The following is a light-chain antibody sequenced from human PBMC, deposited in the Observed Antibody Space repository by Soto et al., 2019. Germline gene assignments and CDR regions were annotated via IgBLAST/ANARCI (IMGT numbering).Light chain of an antibody. CDR3: QQGFSAPPWT. CDR1: QSINNY. J-gene: IGKJ1*01. V-gene: IGKV1-39*01. CDR2: DAS. Sequence: DIQMTQSPSSLSASVGDRVTITCRSSQSINNYLNWYQQRPGKAPKLLIYDASSLQSGVPSRFSGSGSGTXFTXTISSLQPEDLATYYCQQGFSAPPWTFGQGTKVELK.